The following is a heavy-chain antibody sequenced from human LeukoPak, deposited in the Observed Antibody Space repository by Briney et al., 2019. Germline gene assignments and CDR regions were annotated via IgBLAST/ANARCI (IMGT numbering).Heavy chain of an antibody. J-gene: IGHJ6*03. Sequence: ASVKVSCKASGYTFTGDYMHWVRQAPGQGLEWMGWINPNSGCTNYAQKLEGRVTMTRDTAISTAYLELSRLRSDDTAVYYCARVGDYYYMDVWGKAPTVTVSS. V-gene: IGHV1-2*02. CDR2: INPNSGCT. D-gene: IGHD2-15*01. CDR3: ARVGDYYYMDV. CDR1: GYTFTGDY.